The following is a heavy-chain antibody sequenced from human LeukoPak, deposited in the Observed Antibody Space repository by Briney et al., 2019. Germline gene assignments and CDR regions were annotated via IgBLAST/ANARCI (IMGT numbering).Heavy chain of an antibody. CDR1: GFTFSSYW. CDR2: ISSSSSYI. J-gene: IGHJ4*02. D-gene: IGHD2-2*01. V-gene: IGHV3-21*01. CDR3: ARGSCSSTSCYE. Sequence: GGSLRLSCAASGFTFSSYWMSWVRQAPGKGLEWVSSISSSSSYIYYADSVKGRFTISRDNAKNSLYLQMNSLRAEDTAVYYCARGSCSSTSCYEWGQGTLVTVSS.